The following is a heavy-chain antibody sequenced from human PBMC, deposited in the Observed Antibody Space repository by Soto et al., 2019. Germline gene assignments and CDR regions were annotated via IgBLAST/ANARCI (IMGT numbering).Heavy chain of an antibody. V-gene: IGHV4-39*01. D-gene: IGHD1-26*01. J-gene: IGHJ4*02. CDR2: IYYSGST. CDR3: AGSKSGSYYSFDY. Sequence: QLQLQESGPGLVKPSETLSLTCTVSGGSISSSSYYWGWIRQPPGKGLEWIGSIYYSGSTYYNPSLKSRVTISVDTSKNQFSLKLSSETAADTAVYYCAGSKSGSYYSFDYWGQGTLVTVSA. CDR1: GGSISSSSYY.